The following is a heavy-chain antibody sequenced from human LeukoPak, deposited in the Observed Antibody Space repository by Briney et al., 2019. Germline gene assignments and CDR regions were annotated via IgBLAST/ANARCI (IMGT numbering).Heavy chain of an antibody. V-gene: IGHV3-49*03. J-gene: IGHJ4*02. CDR3: STDFWRLGFDY. D-gene: IGHD3-3*01. CDR2: IRGKALGWTT. Sequence: PGGTLRLSWIGSGFTFADYGLSWFRQAPGKGLEWVGFIRGKALGWTTEYAASVEGRFSMSRDDSKNIAYLQMDNLKTEDTAVYYCSTDFWRLGFDYWGQGTLVTVSS. CDR1: GFTFADYG.